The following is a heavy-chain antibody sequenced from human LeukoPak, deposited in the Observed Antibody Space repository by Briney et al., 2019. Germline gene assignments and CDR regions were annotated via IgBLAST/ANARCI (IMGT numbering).Heavy chain of an antibody. J-gene: IGHJ4*02. CDR2: ISGSGDST. D-gene: IGHD3-22*01. CDR1: EFTFSTYA. Sequence: PGGSLRLSCAASEFTFSTYAVTWVRQAPGKGLEWVSTISGSGDSTYYADSVKGRFTISRDNSKDTLYLQMSSVRVDDTAVYYCARGRGRYYDSRGFYWGYYFDSWGQGILVTVST. V-gene: IGHV3-23*01. CDR3: ARGRGRYYDSRGFYWGYYFDS.